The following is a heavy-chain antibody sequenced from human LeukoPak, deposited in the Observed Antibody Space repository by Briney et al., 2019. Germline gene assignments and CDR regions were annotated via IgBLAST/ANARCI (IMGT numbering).Heavy chain of an antibody. CDR1: GFTFSSYA. Sequence: PGGSLRLSCAASGFTFSSYAMSWVRQAPGKGLEWVSAISGSGGSTYYADSVKGRFTISRDNSKNTLYLQMNSLRAEDTAVYYCAKAMGNNAKYCSGGSCYYFDYWGQGTLVTVSS. J-gene: IGHJ4*02. CDR3: AKAMGNNAKYCSGGSCYYFDY. D-gene: IGHD2-15*01. CDR2: ISGSGGST. V-gene: IGHV3-23*01.